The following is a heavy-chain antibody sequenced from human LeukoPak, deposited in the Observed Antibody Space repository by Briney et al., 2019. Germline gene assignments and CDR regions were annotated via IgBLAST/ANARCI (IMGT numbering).Heavy chain of an antibody. CDR2: INHSGST. D-gene: IGHD2-2*01. CDR3: ARGRSYAKPYYYYMDV. Sequence: SETLSLTCAVYGGSFSGYYWSWIRQPPGKGLEWIGEINHSGSTNYNPSLKSRVTISVDTSKNQFSLKLSSVTAADTAVYYCARGRSYAKPYYYYMDVWGKGTTVTVSS. V-gene: IGHV4-34*01. J-gene: IGHJ6*03. CDR1: GGSFSGYY.